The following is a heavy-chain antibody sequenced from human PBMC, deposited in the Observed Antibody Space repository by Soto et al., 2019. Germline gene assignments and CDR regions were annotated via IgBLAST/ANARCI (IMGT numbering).Heavy chain of an antibody. CDR2: MYNTGTT. CDR3: AGRHFGELHGWFDP. Sequence: SETLSLTCTVSCGSMSSYYWSWIRQPPGKGLEWIAYMYNTGTTNYNPSLKSRVTISLDMSKSQFTLKLSSVTAADTAVYFCAGRHFGELHGWFDPWGQGTLVTVSS. D-gene: IGHD3-10*01. CDR1: CGSMSSYY. V-gene: IGHV4-59*01. J-gene: IGHJ5*02.